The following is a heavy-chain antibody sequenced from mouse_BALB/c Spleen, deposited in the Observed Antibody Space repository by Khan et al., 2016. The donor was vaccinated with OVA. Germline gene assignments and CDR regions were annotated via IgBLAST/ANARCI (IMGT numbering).Heavy chain of an antibody. CDR1: GYSITSDYA. Sequence: EVQLKQSGPGLVKPSQSLSLTCTVTGYSITSDYAWNWIRQFPGNKLEWMGYISYSGNIHYNPSLKSRISITRDTSKTQFFLQLNSVTTEDTATYYCARIYGGDVDYWGQGTTLTVSS. V-gene: IGHV3-2*02. J-gene: IGHJ2*01. CDR3: ARIYGGDVDY. CDR2: ISYSGNI. D-gene: IGHD1-1*01.